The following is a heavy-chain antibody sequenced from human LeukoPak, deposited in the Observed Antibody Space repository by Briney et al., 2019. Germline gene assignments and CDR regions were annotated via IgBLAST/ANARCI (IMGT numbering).Heavy chain of an antibody. Sequence: GGSLRLSCAASGFTFSSYGMSWVRQAPGKGLEWVSAISGSGGRTYYADSVKGRFTISRDNSKNTLYLQMNSLRAEDTAVYYCAKVGGKAAAWIYYMDVWGKGTTVTVSS. CDR2: ISGSGGRT. D-gene: IGHD6-13*01. V-gene: IGHV3-23*01. CDR3: AKVGGKAAAWIYYMDV. CDR1: GFTFSSYG. J-gene: IGHJ6*03.